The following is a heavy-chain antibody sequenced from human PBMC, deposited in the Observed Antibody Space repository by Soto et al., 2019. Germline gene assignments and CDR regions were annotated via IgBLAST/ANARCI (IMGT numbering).Heavy chain of an antibody. CDR3: ATYIVVVPAAIVDHDAFDI. D-gene: IGHD2-2*02. V-gene: IGHV1-18*04. CDR1: GGTFSSYG. CDR2: ISAYNGNT. J-gene: IGHJ3*02. Sequence: ASVKVSCKASGGTFSSYGISWVRQAPGQGLEWMGWISAYNGNTNYAQKLQGRVTMTTDTSTSTAYMELRSLRSDDTAVYYCATYIVVVPAAIVDHDAFDIWGQGTMVTVSS.